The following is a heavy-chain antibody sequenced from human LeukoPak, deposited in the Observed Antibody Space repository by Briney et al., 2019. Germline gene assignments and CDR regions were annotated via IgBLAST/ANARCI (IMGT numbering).Heavy chain of an antibody. CDR2: IYYSGST. J-gene: IGHJ4*02. V-gene: IGHV4-38-2*02. CDR1: GYSISSGYY. CDR3: ARLAAMSRGYEY. D-gene: IGHD2-2*01. Sequence: KTSETLSLTCTVSGYSISSGYYWGWIRQPPGKGPEWIGSIYYSGSTYYNPSLKSRVTISVDTSKNQFSLKLSSVTAADTAVYYCARLAAMSRGYEYWGQLTLLTDCS.